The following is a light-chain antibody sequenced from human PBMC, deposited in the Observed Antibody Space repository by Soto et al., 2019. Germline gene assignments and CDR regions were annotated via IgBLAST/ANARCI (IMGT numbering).Light chain of an antibody. J-gene: IGKJ2*01. V-gene: IGKV1-39*01. CDR3: QQYGSSPHT. CDR1: QSIASF. Sequence: DIQMTQSPSSLSASVGDRVTITCRASQSIASFLNWYQQKPGKAPNLLIYAASSLQSGVPSRFSGSGSGTDFTLTITSLQPEDFATYYCQQYGSSPHTFGQGTKVDIK. CDR2: AAS.